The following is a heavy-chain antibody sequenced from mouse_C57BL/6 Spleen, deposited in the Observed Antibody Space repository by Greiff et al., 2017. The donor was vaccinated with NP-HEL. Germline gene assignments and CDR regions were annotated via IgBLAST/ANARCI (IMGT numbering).Heavy chain of an antibody. Sequence: VQLQQSGAELVKPGASVKLSCKASGYTFTSYWMHWVKQRPGQGLEWIGMIHPNSGSTNYNEKFKSKATLTVDKSSSTAYMQLSSLTSEDSAVCYCARGGGGYSEAWFAYWGQGTLVTVSA. CDR2: IHPNSGST. D-gene: IGHD2-3*01. CDR3: ARGGGGYSEAWFAY. V-gene: IGHV1-64*01. CDR1: GYTFTSYW. J-gene: IGHJ3*01.